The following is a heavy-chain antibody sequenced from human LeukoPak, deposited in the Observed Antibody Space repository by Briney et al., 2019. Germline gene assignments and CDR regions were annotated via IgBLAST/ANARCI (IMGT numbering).Heavy chain of an antibody. CDR1: GGSISSSSYY. J-gene: IGHJ4*02. CDR3: ARDHYYGFWSGYYTYPDYFDY. V-gene: IGHV4-39*07. D-gene: IGHD3-3*01. Sequence: SETLSLTCTVSGGSISSSSYYWGWIRQPPGKGLEWIGSIYYSGSTYYNPSLKSRVTISVDTSKNQFSLKLSSVTAADTAVYYCARDHYYGFWSGYYTYPDYFDYWGQGTLVTVSS. CDR2: IYYSGST.